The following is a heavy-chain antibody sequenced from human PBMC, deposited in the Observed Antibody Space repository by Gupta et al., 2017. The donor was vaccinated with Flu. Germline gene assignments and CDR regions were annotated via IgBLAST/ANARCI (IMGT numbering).Heavy chain of an antibody. Sequence: EVQLVESGGGLVQPGRSLRLSCAASGFTFDDYAMHWVRQAPGKGLEWVSGISWNSGSIGYADSVKGRFTISRDNAKNSLYLQMNSLRAEDTALYYCAKDVLGYYYGMDVWGQGTTVTVSS. CDR3: AKDVLGYYYGMDV. J-gene: IGHJ6*02. CDR2: ISWNSGSI. V-gene: IGHV3-9*01. CDR1: GFTFDDYA.